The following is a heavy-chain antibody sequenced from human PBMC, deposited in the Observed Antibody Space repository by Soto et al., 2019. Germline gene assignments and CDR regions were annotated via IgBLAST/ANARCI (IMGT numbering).Heavy chain of an antibody. V-gene: IGHV4-59*01. J-gene: IGHJ4*02. CDR2: IYYTGST. D-gene: IGHD3-22*01. CDR1: GGSIRSYY. CDR3: ARTLGDSSGFV. Sequence: SETLSLTCSVSGGSIRSYYWSWIRQPPGKGLEWIGYIYYTGSTKYNSSLKSRVTISVDTSKNQFSLKLSSVTAADTAVYYCARTLGDSSGFVWGQGTLVTVSS.